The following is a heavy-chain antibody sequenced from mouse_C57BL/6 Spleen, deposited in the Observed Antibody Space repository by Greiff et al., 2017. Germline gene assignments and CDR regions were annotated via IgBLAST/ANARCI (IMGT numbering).Heavy chain of an antibody. V-gene: IGHV3-6*01. CDR2: ISYDGSN. CDR1: GYSITSGYY. J-gene: IGHJ2*01. Sequence: EVQLQESGPGLVKPSQSLSLPCSVTGYSITSGYYWNWIRQFPGNKLEWMGYISYDGSNNYNPSLKNRISITRDTSKNQFFLKLNSVTTEDTATYYCALYDYYFDYWGQGTTLTVSS. CDR3: ALYDYYFDY. D-gene: IGHD2-4*01.